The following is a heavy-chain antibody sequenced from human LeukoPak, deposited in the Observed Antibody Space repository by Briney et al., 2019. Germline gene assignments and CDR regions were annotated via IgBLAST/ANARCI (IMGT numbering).Heavy chain of an antibody. J-gene: IGHJ4*02. Sequence: ASVTVSCKASGYTFTGYYMHWVRRAPGQGLEWMGWINPNSGGTNYAQKFQGRVTMTRDTSISTAYMELSRLRSDDTAVYYCARGYCSGGSCHPNDYWGQGTLVTVSS. CDR3: ARGYCSGGSCHPNDY. D-gene: IGHD2-15*01. V-gene: IGHV1-2*02. CDR1: GYTFTGYY. CDR2: INPNSGGT.